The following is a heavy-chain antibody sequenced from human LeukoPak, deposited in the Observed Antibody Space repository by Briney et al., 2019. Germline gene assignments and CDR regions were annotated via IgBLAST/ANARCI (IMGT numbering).Heavy chain of an antibody. CDR1: GFTFNNYG. CDR3: ARDLVVVTAIPFDS. V-gene: IGHV3-33*01. CDR2: IWFDGSKK. Sequence: GRSLRLSCAASGFTFNNYGMHSARQAPGKGLEWVALIWFDGSKKFYAHSVNGRFTISRDNSKNTLYLGLHSLRAEDTAVYYCARDLVVVTAIPFDSWGQGTLVTVSS. J-gene: IGHJ4*02. D-gene: IGHD2-21*02.